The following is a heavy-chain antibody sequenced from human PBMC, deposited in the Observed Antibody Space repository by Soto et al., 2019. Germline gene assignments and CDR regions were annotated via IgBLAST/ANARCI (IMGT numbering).Heavy chain of an antibody. CDR2: INPNSGGT. J-gene: IGHJ5*02. D-gene: IGHD6-13*01. CDR1: GYTFTGYY. CDR3: VRSMVDIAAADGSRRNNWFDP. V-gene: IGHV1-2*04. Sequence: GASVKVSCKASGYTFTGYYMHWVRQAPGQGLEWMGWINPNSGGTNYAQKFQGWVTMTRDTSISTAYMELSRLRSDDTAVYYCVRSMVDIAAADGSRRNNWFDPWGQGTLVTVSS.